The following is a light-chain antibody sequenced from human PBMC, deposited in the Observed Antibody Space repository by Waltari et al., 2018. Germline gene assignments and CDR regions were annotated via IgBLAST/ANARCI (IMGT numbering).Light chain of an antibody. Sequence: EIVMTQSPATLSVSPGERATLSCRASQSVSSNLAWYQQKLGKAPRLLIYGASTRATGIPARFSGSWSGTEFTLTISSLQSEDFAVYYCQQYNNWSFTFGPGTKVDIK. J-gene: IGKJ3*01. CDR2: GAS. CDR3: QQYNNWSFT. V-gene: IGKV3-15*01. CDR1: QSVSSN.